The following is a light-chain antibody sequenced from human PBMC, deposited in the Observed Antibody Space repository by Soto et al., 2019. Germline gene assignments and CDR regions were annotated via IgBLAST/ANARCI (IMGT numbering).Light chain of an antibody. J-gene: IGLJ1*01. V-gene: IGLV2-8*01. Sequence: QSALTQPASVSGSPGQSITISCTGTSSDIGGYYYVSWYQHHPGKAPKLLIYEVTKRPSGVPDRVSASKSGNTASLTVSGLRAEDEADYYCSSYAGSNNFVFGSGTKVTVL. CDR3: SSYAGSNNFV. CDR2: EVT. CDR1: SSDIGGYYY.